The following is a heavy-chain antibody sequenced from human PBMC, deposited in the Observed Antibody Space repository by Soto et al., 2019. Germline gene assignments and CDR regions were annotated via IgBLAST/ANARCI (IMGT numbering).Heavy chain of an antibody. CDR3: ARGGGVGVAGSAAFDM. Sequence: QLHLAQSGAVVKKPGASVTVSCSASGYPVTAYYMHWVRQAPGRGLEWMGGINPATGAAKYTQTFQGRVTMARDTSTSTVFMELSGPTSEDTAVFYWARGGGVGVAGSAAFDMWGQGTLVTVSS. D-gene: IGHD3-3*01. CDR1: GYPVTAYY. V-gene: IGHV1-2*02. J-gene: IGHJ3*02. CDR2: INPATGAA.